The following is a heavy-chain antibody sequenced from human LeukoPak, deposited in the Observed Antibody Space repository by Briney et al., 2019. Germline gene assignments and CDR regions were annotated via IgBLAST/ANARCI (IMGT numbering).Heavy chain of an antibody. CDR2: IFGSGGSP. Sequence: GSLRLSCEASGFTFGSHAMYWVRQAPGKGLEWVAGIFGSGGSPHCADSVKGRFTISRGNPRNTVYLQINSLRDDDTAVYYCGKTTVGYSSGQKPAWPVDFWGQGTLVTVSS. J-gene: IGHJ4*02. CDR1: GFTFGSHA. D-gene: IGHD5-18*01. V-gene: IGHV3-23*01. CDR3: GKTTVGYSSGQKPAWPVDF.